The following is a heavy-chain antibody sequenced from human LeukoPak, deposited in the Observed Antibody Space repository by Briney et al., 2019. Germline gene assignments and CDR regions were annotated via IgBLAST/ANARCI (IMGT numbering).Heavy chain of an antibody. CDR1: GYSFTSYW. CDR3: ARHKYVTTSPGHYYYYYMDV. CDR2: IYPGDSDT. Sequence: AGDSLKISCKGSGYSFTSYWIGWVRQMPGKGLEWMGIIYPGDSDTRYSPSLQGQVTISADKSISTAYLQWSSLKASDTAMYYCARHKYVTTSPGHYYYYYMDVWGKGTTVTVSS. V-gene: IGHV5-51*01. D-gene: IGHD1-14*01. J-gene: IGHJ6*03.